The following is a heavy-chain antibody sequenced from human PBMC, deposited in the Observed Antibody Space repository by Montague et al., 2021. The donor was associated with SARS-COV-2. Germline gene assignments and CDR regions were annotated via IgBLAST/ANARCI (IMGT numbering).Heavy chain of an antibody. D-gene: IGHD3-3*01. J-gene: IGHJ5*02. CDR2: IYYSGST. CDR3: ARAQMNRITIFGVVAEFDP. V-gene: IGHV4-59*01. CDR1: GGSISSYY. Sequence: SETLSLTCTVSGGSISSYYWSWIRQPPGKGLEWIGYIYYSGSTNXNPSLKSRVTISVDTSKNQFSLKLSSVTAADTAVYYCARAQMNRITIFGVVAEFDPGGQGTLVTVSS.